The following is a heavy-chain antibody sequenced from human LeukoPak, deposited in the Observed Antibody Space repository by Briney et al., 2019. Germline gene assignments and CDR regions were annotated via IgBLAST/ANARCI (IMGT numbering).Heavy chain of an antibody. Sequence: SETLSLTCTVSGGSISSYYWSWIRQPAGKGLEWIGYIYYSGSTNYNPSLKSRVTISVDTSKNQFSLRLSSVTAADTAVYYCARVFSDGYNWAYSDYWGQGTLVTVSS. J-gene: IGHJ4*02. CDR3: ARVFSDGYNWAYSDY. CDR2: IYYSGST. V-gene: IGHV4-59*01. CDR1: GGSISSYY. D-gene: IGHD5-24*01.